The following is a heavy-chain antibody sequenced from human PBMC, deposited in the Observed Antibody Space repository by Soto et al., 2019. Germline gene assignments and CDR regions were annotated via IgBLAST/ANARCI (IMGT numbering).Heavy chain of an antibody. CDR1: GFTFSSHW. CDR3: ARGVPNCSSSSCYFDF. D-gene: IGHD2-2*01. CDR2: ISGDGRVT. J-gene: IGHJ4*02. V-gene: IGHV3-74*01. Sequence: GGSLRLSCAASGFTFSSHWMNWVRQAPGKGLVWVSRISGDGRVTSHADSVKGRFTLSRDNAKNTLYLQMNSLRVEDTAVYYCARGVPNCSSSSCYFDFWGQGTLVTVSS.